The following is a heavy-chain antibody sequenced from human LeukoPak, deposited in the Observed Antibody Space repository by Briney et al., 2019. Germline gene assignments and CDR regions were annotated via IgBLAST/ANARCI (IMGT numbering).Heavy chain of an antibody. V-gene: IGHV3-21*01. CDR1: GFTFSSYT. CDR3: ARDFMGESGYAGY. D-gene: IGHD2-2*01. Sequence: GGSLRLSCAASGFTFSSYTMNWIRQAPGKGLEWISSISPTGNSVYYADSLKGRSTISRDAATNSLYLQMSSLRADDTAMYYCARDFMGESGYAGYWGQGTLVTVSS. CDR2: ISPTGNSV. J-gene: IGHJ4*02.